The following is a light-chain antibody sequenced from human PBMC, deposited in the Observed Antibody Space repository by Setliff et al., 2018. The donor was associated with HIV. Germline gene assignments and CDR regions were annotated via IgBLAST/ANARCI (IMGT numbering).Light chain of an antibody. CDR2: EVS. CDR1: SSDIGGYNY. CDR3: SSYTATSTLYV. Sequence: QSVLTQPASVSGSPGQSITISCTGTSSDIGGYNYASWYRQHPGKAPKLVISEVSNRPSGLSNRFSGSKSGDTASLTISGLQTEDEADYYCSSYTATSTLYVFGTGTKVTVL. J-gene: IGLJ1*01. V-gene: IGLV2-14*01.